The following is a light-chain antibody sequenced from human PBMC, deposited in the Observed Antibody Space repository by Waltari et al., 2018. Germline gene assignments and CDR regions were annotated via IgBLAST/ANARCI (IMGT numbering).Light chain of an antibody. V-gene: IGKV1-39*01. Sequence: DIQMTQSPSSLSASVGDRVTITCRASQSISSHLNWYQQKAGKAPKLLIYAASSVQSGVPSRFSGSGSGTDYTLTISSLQPEDFATYYCQQSYSNPETFGLGTKVEIK. CDR3: QQSYSNPET. CDR2: AAS. CDR1: QSISSH. J-gene: IGKJ1*01.